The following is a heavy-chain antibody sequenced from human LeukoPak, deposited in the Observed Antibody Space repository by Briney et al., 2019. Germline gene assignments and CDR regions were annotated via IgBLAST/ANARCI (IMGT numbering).Heavy chain of an antibody. CDR2: ISSSGSTI. Sequence: GGSLRLSCAASGFTFSSYAMSWVRQAPGKGLEWVSYISSSGSTIYYADSVKGRFTISRDNAKNSLYLQMNSLRAEDTAVYYCARESDIVVVGNFDYWGQGTLVTVSS. CDR3: ARESDIVVVGNFDY. J-gene: IGHJ4*02. V-gene: IGHV3-48*03. CDR1: GFTFSSYA. D-gene: IGHD2-15*01.